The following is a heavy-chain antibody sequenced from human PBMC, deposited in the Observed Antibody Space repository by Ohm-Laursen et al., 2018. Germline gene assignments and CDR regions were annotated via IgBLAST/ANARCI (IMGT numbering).Heavy chain of an antibody. CDR3: ARRTGPLYGMDV. CDR2: IYQSGST. V-gene: IGHV4-38-2*01. J-gene: IGHJ6*02. Sequence: GTLSLTCAVSGYSISSGYDWGWIRQPPGKGLEWIGSIYQSGSTYYNPSLKSRVTISVDTSKNQFSLKLSSVTAADTAVYYCARRTGPLYGMDVWGQGTTVTVSS. CDR1: GYSISSGYD.